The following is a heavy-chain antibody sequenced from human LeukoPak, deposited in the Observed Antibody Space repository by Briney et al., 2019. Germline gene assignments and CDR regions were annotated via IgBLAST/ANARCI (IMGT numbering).Heavy chain of an antibody. CDR2: ISYDGSNK. Sequence: GGSLRLSCAASGFTFSSYGMHWVRQAPGKGLEWVAVISYDGSNKNYADSVKGRFTISRDNSKNTLYLQMNSLRAEDTAVYYCVRGSLRLPRSTPDYWGQGTLVTVSS. J-gene: IGHJ4*02. CDR1: GFTFSSYG. D-gene: IGHD2-21*02. CDR3: VRGSLRLPRSTPDY. V-gene: IGHV3-30*03.